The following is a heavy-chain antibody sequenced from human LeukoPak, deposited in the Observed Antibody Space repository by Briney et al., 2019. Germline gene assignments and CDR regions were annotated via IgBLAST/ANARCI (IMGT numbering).Heavy chain of an antibody. CDR2: ISWNSGNI. J-gene: IGHJ4*02. CDR1: GFTLDDYA. CDR3: AKDMIGYCSSTSCYSPFDY. Sequence: GGSLRLSCAASGFTLDDYAMRWVRQAPGKGLEWVSGISWNSGNIGYADSVKGRFTISRDNAKNSLYLQMNSLRAEDTALYYCAKDMIGYCSSTSCYSPFDYWGQGTLVTVSS. D-gene: IGHD2-2*03. V-gene: IGHV3-9*01.